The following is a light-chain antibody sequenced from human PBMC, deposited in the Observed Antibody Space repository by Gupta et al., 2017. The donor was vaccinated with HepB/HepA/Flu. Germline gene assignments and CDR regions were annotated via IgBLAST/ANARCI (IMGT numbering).Light chain of an antibody. J-gene: IGKJ4*01. CDR3: QQHSNCPPIT. CDR1: QSLSSY. Sequence: ELVFTQSPAPLSSSPGERATLSCRASQSLSSYFAWHQQTPGQAPRLLIYDAANSGTSIAARFSSSGGWRDLSLTISSREQEDFAVYYCQQHSNCPPITFGGGTKVEIK. V-gene: IGKV3-11*02. CDR2: DAA.